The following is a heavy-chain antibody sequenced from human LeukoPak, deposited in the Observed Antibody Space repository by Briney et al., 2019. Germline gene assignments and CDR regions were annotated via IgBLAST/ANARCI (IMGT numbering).Heavy chain of an antibody. CDR2: IYYSGST. J-gene: IGHJ5*02. CDR1: GGSISSYY. D-gene: IGHD2-15*01. CDR3: ARGICSGGSCYPGLVRYNWFDP. Sequence: SETLSLTCTVSGGSISSYYWSWIRQPPGKGLEWIGYIYYSGSTNYNPSLKGRVTISVDTSKNQFSLKLSSVTAADTAVYYCARGICSGGSCYPGLVRYNWFDPWGQGTLVTVSS. V-gene: IGHV4-59*01.